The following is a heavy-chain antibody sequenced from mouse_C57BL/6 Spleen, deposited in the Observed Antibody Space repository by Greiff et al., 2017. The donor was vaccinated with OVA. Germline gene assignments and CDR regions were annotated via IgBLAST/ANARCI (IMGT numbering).Heavy chain of an antibody. Sequence: EVKLQESGPGLVKPSQSLSLTCSVTGYSITSGYYWNWIRQFPGNKLEWMGYISYDRSNNYNPSLKNRISITRDTSKNQFFLKLNSVTTEDTATYYCARDPGGFPFDYWGQGTTLTVSS. D-gene: IGHD1-1*02. CDR3: ARDPGGFPFDY. CDR1: GYSITSGYY. V-gene: IGHV3-6*01. J-gene: IGHJ2*01. CDR2: ISYDRSN.